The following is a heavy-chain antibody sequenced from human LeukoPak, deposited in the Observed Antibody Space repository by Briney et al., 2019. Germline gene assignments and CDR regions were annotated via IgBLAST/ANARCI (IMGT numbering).Heavy chain of an antibody. J-gene: IGHJ2*01. D-gene: IGHD4-23*01. Sequence: SQTLSLTRAVSGGSISSGGYSWSWLRQPPGKGLEWIGYIYHSGSTYYNPSLKSRVTISVDRSKNQFSMKLSSVTAADTAVYYCASSSLTTVVTPRYFDLWGRGTLVTVSS. V-gene: IGHV4-30-2*01. CDR1: GGSISSGGYS. CDR2: IYHSGST. CDR3: ASSSLTTVVTPRYFDL.